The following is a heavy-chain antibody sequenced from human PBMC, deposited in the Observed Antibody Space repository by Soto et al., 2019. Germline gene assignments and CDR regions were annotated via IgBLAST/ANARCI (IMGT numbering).Heavy chain of an antibody. CDR2: ISSSGSTI. V-gene: IGHV3-48*03. CDR1: GFTFSSYE. J-gene: IGHJ6*02. D-gene: IGHD3-22*01. CDR3: AKVGYYDSSGYYYVGGPYYYYGMDV. Sequence: GGSLRLSCAASGFTFSSYEMNWVRQAPGKGLEWVSYISSSGSTIYYADSVKGRFTISRDNAKNSLYLQMNSLRAEDTAVYYCAKVGYYDSSGYYYVGGPYYYYGMDVWGQGTTVTVSS.